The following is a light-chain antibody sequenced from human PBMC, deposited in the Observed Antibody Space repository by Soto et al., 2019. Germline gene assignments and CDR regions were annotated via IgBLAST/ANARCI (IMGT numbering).Light chain of an antibody. CDR1: QTISSW. V-gene: IGKV1-5*03. Sequence: DIQMTQSPSTLSGSVGDRVTITCRASQTISSWLAWYQQKPGKAPKLLIYKASTLKSGVPSRFSGSGSGTEFTLTISSLKPDDFATYYCQHYNSYSEALGQGTKVDI. J-gene: IGKJ1*01. CDR2: KAS. CDR3: QHYNSYSEA.